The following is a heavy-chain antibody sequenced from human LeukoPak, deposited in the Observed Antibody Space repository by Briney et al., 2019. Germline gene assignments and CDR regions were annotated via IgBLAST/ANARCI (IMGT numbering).Heavy chain of an antibody. CDR2: IYYSGST. CDR1: GGSISSGDYY. Sequence: PSGTLSLTCTVSGGSISSGDYYWSWIRQPPGKGLEWIGYIYYSGSTYYNPSLKSRVTISVDTSKNQFSLKLSSVTAADTAVYYCARVPSSTSRSAGGYWGQGTLVTVSS. V-gene: IGHV4-30-4*01. J-gene: IGHJ4*02. D-gene: IGHD2-2*01. CDR3: ARVPSSTSRSAGGY.